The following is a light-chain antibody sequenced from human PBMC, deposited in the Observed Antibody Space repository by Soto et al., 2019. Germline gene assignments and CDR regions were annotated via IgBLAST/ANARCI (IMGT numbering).Light chain of an antibody. Sequence: DIQMTQSPSTMTASVGDRVTITCRASQDISNWLAWYQHKPGKGPKLLIYGASTLESGVPSRFSGSGSGTDVTITISSLQPEDFATYYCQQANSFLSITFGQGTRLEIK. CDR3: QQANSFLSIT. CDR1: QDISNW. CDR2: GAS. J-gene: IGKJ5*01. V-gene: IGKV1D-12*01.